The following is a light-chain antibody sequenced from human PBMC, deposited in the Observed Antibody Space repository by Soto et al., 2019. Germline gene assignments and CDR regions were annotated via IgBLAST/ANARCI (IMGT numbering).Light chain of an antibody. Sequence: EILMTQSPATLSVSPGERATLSCTASQSVSSNLAWYQQKACQAPRLLMYSASTRATGIPARFSGSGSGTEFTPTISSMQSVDCAVYYCQQYHSWPPITCGQVTNL. J-gene: IGKJ2*01. CDR1: QSVSSN. V-gene: IGKV3D-15*01. CDR2: SAS. CDR3: QQYHSWPPIT.